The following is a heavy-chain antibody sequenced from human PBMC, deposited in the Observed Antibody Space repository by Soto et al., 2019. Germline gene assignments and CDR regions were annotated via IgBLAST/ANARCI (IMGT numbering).Heavy chain of an antibody. J-gene: IGHJ4*02. D-gene: IGHD4-17*01. CDR3: AKERTTDDTGRNYFDY. V-gene: IGHV3-23*01. CDR2: ISGSGGST. CDR1: GFTFSSYA. Sequence: GGSLRLSCAASGFTFSSYAMSWVRQAPGKGLEWVSGISGSGGSTYYADSVKGRFTITRDNSKNTLYVQMNSLRAEDTAVYYCAKERTTDDTGRNYFDYWGQGTLVTVSS.